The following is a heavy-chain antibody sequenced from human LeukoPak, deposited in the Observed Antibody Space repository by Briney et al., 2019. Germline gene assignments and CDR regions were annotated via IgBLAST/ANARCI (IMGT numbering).Heavy chain of an antibody. J-gene: IGHJ4*01. Sequence: PGGSLGLSWAAAGFTFSTYCMHWVRQAPGKGREWVAVIWYDGSNKYYADSVKGRLTISRDNSKNTLYLQMNSLRAEDTAVYYCARDFYVGSKSYYIGYWGHGTLVTVSS. D-gene: IGHD3-10*01. CDR3: ARDFYVGSKSYYIGY. V-gene: IGHV3-33*01. CDR1: GFTFSTYC. CDR2: IWYDGSNK.